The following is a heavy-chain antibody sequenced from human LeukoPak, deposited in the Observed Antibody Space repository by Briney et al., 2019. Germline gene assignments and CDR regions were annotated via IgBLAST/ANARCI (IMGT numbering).Heavy chain of an antibody. D-gene: IGHD5-24*01. CDR2: ISGSATCT. Sequence: GGSLRLSCAASGFTFSSYAMSWVRQAPGKGLEWVSGISGSATCTYYADSVKGRFTSSRDNSKNTLYLQMNSLRAEDTAVYYCAKGEMATITHWFDPWGQGTLVTVSS. V-gene: IGHV3-23*01. J-gene: IGHJ5*02. CDR3: AKGEMATITHWFDP. CDR1: GFTFSSYA.